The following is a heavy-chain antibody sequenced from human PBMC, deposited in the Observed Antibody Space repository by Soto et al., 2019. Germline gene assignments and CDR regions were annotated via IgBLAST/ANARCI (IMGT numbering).Heavy chain of an antibody. V-gene: IGHV1-58*01. D-gene: IGHD3-16*01. CDR3: ATDHRWGSYYGMDV. CDR1: GFTFTSSA. Sequence: SVKVSCKASGFTFTSSAVQWVRQARGQRLEWIGGFVFGDGETNYAQKFQDRVTMTKDTSTDTAYMELSSLRSEDTAVCYCATDHRWGSYYGMDVWGQGTTVTVSS. J-gene: IGHJ6*02. CDR2: FVFGDGET.